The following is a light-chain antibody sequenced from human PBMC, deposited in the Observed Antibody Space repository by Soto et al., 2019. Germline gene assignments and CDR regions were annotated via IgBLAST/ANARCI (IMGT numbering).Light chain of an antibody. CDR1: QSIDRY. Sequence: DIQMTQSPSSLSASVGDRVTISCRASQSIDRYLNWYQQKPGKAPRLLIYAASNLQSGVPSRFSGSGSGTDFTLTIRSLQPEDFATYYCQQSGTFGQGTKVDIK. CDR2: AAS. V-gene: IGKV1-39*01. J-gene: IGKJ1*01. CDR3: QQSGT.